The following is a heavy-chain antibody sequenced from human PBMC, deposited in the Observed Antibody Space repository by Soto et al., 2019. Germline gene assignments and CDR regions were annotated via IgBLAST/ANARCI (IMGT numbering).Heavy chain of an antibody. V-gene: IGHV1-69*01. J-gene: IGHJ4*02. Sequence: QVQLVQSGAEVKKPGSSVKVSCKASGGTFSSYAISWVRQAPGQGLEWMGGIIPIFGTANYAQKFKCRVTITADDSTSIAYMELSSLRSEDTAVYYCAGEDKAMVTEFDYWGQGTLVTVSS. CDR1: GGTFSSYA. CDR3: AGEDKAMVTEFDY. D-gene: IGHD5-18*01. CDR2: IIPIFGTA.